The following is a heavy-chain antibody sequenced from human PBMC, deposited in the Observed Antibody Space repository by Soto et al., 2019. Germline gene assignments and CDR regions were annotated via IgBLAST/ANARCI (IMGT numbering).Heavy chain of an antibody. CDR3: ARGYCSGGNCYNGLDV. CDR1: GYTFSITY. CDR2: VYPSGGGT. V-gene: IGHV1-46*01. D-gene: IGHD2-15*01. J-gene: IGHJ6*02. Sequence: QVQLVQSGAEVRKPGASVRVSCKAAGYTFSITYLHWLRQAPGQGLEWLGLVYPSGGGTNYKESFKGRLTITRDTSTSTVYMDLSRQTSEDTAIYYCARGYCSGGNCYNGLDVWGQGTTVTVSS.